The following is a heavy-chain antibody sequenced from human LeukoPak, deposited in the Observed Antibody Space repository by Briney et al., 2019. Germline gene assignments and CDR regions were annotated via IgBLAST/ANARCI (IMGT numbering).Heavy chain of an antibody. CDR3: ARGGLDSSGLDY. V-gene: IGHV4-34*01. Sequence: SETLSLTCAVYGGSFSGYYWSWIRQPPGKGLEWIGEINHSGSTNYNPSLKSRVTISVDTSKNQFSLKLSSVNAADTAVYYCARGGLDSSGLDYWGQGTLVTVSS. CDR2: INHSGST. CDR1: GGSFSGYY. J-gene: IGHJ4*02. D-gene: IGHD3-22*01.